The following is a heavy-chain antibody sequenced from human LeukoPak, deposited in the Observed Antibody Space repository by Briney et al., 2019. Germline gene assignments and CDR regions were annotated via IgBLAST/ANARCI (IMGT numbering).Heavy chain of an antibody. V-gene: IGHV4-59*01. J-gene: IGHJ4*02. CDR2: IYYSGST. CDR3: ERGFAVDY. CDR1: GRSISGYY. Sequence: SETLSLTCTVSGRSISGYYWSWVRQPPGKGLEWIGYIYYSGSTNYNPSLKSRVTISVDTSKSQFSLKLSSVTAADTAVYYCERGFAVDYWGQGTLVTVSS. D-gene: IGHD3-3*01.